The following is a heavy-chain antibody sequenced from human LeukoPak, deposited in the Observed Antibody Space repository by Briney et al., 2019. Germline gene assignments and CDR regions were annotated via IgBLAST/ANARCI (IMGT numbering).Heavy chain of an antibody. V-gene: IGHV1-18*04. D-gene: IGHD3-10*01. CDR1: GYTFTSYG. J-gene: IGHJ5*02. Sequence: ASVRVSCKDSGYTFTSYGISWVRQAPGEGVEWMGWISAYNGNTNYAQKLQGRVTMTTDTSTSTAYMELRSLRSDDTAVYYCARVAYYGSGSSCFDPWGQGTLVTVSS. CDR2: ISAYNGNT. CDR3: ARVAYYGSGSSCFDP.